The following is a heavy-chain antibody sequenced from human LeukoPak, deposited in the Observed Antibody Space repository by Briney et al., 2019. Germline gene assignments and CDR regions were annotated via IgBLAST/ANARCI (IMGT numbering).Heavy chain of an antibody. CDR1: GFTFSSYA. D-gene: IGHD4-23*01. Sequence: GGSLRLSCAASGFTFSSYAMSWVRQAPGKGLEWVSAISGSGGSTYYADSVKGRFTISRDNSKNTLYLQMNSLRAEDTAVYYCAKDPPQVSTVVTPLDYWGQGTLVTVSS. CDR2: ISGSGGST. V-gene: IGHV3-23*01. CDR3: AKDPPQVSTVVTPLDY. J-gene: IGHJ4*02.